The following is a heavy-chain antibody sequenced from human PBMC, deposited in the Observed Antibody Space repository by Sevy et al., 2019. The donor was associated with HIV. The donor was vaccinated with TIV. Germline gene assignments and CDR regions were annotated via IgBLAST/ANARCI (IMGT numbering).Heavy chain of an antibody. V-gene: IGHV1-69*06. CDR1: GGTFSSYA. CDR3: ARWTYYGSGSRWGFDY. CDR2: IIPIFGTA. J-gene: IGHJ4*02. D-gene: IGHD3-10*01. Sequence: TSVKVSCKASGGTFSSYAISWVRQAPGQGLEWMGGIIPIFGTANYAQKFQGRVTITADKSTSTAYMELSSLRSEDTAVYYCARWTYYGSGSRWGFDYWGQGTLVTVSS.